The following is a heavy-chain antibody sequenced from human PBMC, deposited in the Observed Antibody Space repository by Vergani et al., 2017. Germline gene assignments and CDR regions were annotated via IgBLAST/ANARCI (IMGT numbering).Heavy chain of an antibody. CDR2: VSFRGDT. V-gene: IGHV4-59*02. Sequence: QVKLQESGPGLVKPSETLSLTCTVSGASVNSYYWSWIRQPPVKGLEWMGYVSFRGDTLYDPSVKGRMTISLNTSSNQFSLYLTSVTAADTAVYYCAGDTHSWQRVDRWGQGLLVSVSS. CDR3: AGDTHSWQRVDR. J-gene: IGHJ5*02. CDR1: GASVNSYY. D-gene: IGHD6-13*01.